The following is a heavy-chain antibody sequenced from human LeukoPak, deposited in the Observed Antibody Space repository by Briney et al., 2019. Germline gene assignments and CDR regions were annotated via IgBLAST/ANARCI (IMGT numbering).Heavy chain of an antibody. D-gene: IGHD3-9*01. CDR3: AKWGDYDILTGYYDSDY. V-gene: IGHV3-23*01. CDR1: GFTFSNYA. CDR2: IVGSGGST. J-gene: IGHJ4*02. Sequence: GGSLRLSCAASGFTFSNYAMSWVRQAPGKGLEWVSAIVGSGGSTYYADSVKGRFTISRDNPRNTLYLQMNSLRAEDTAVYYCAKWGDYDILTGYYDSDYWGQGTLVTVSS.